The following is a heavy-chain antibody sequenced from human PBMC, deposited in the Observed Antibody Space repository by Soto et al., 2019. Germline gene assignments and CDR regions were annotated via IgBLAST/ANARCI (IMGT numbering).Heavy chain of an antibody. D-gene: IGHD1-1*01. J-gene: IGHJ5*02. Sequence: QVQLVQSGAEVKKPGSSVKVSCKASGGTFSSYAISWVRQAPGQGLEWMGGIIPIFGTANYAQKFQGRVTIXXDXSXXTAYMELSSLRSEDTAVYYCARGRGTTDGVYWFDPWGQGTLVTVSS. CDR3: ARGRGTTDGVYWFDP. CDR2: IIPIFGTA. V-gene: IGHV1-69*12. CDR1: GGTFSSYA.